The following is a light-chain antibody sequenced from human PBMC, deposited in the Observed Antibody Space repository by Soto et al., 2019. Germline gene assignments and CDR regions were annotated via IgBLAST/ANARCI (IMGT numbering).Light chain of an antibody. J-gene: IGKJ5*01. Sequence: DIKMTQSPAALSASVGDRVTIACRASQSISIYLNWYQLKPGKAPNLLMYGASYLKSGVPTRFSGSGSGTDFTLTISSLQPEDFAIYYCQQTYTTPEIPFGQGTRLAIK. CDR2: GAS. V-gene: IGKV1-39*01. CDR3: QQTYTTPEIP. CDR1: QSISIY.